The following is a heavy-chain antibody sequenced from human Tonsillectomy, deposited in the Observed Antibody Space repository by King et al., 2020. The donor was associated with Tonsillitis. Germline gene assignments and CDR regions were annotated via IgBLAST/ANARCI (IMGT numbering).Heavy chain of an antibody. CDR2: IIPILGIA. Sequence: GQLVQSGAEVKKPGSSVKVSCKASGGTFSSFTLSWVRQAPGQGLEWMGRIIPILGIANYAQKFQGRVTITADRSTRTAYMELDSLRSEDTALYYCARGGMPLYYFEYWGRGTLVTVSS. CDR1: GGTFSSFT. D-gene: IGHD2-2*01. CDR3: ARGGMPLYYFEY. J-gene: IGHJ4*02. V-gene: IGHV1-69*04.